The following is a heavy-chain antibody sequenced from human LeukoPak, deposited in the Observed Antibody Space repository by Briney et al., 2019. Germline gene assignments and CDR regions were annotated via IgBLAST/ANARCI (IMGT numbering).Heavy chain of an antibody. J-gene: IGHJ4*02. CDR3: VSYSSGYLEDY. CDR1: GGSISSSSYY. D-gene: IGHD3-22*01. CDR2: IYYSGST. Sequence: SETLSLTCTVSGGSISSSSYYWGWIRQPPGKGLEWIGSIYYSGSTYYNPSLKSRVTISVDTSKNQFSLKLSSVTAADAAVYYCVSYSSGYLEDYWGQGILVTVSS. V-gene: IGHV4-39*01.